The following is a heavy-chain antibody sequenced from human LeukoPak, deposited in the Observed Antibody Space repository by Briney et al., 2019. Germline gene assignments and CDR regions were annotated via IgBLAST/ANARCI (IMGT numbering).Heavy chain of an antibody. J-gene: IGHJ4*02. CDR3: ASCQFSIAAAGY. Sequence: SETLSLTCAVYGGSFSGYYWSWIRQPPGKGLEWIGEINHSGSTNYNPSLKSRVTISVDTSKNQFSLKLSSVTAADTAVYYCASCQFSIAAAGYWGQGTLVTVSS. V-gene: IGHV4-34*01. CDR2: INHSGST. CDR1: GGSFSGYY. D-gene: IGHD6-13*01.